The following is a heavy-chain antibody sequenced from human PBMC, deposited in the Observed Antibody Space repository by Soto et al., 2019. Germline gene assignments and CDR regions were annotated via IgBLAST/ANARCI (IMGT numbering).Heavy chain of an antibody. CDR3: ARLGGYYQSLDT. J-gene: IGHJ5*02. Sequence: SETLSLTCTVSGVSIDSYYWTWLRQPPGKGLEWIGYVYYTGTTTYSPSLKSRVTISVDTSMNQISLKLSSVTAADTAFYYCARLGGYYQSLDTWGQGTLVTVSS. CDR1: GVSIDSYY. D-gene: IGHD3-22*01. CDR2: VYYTGTT. V-gene: IGHV4-59*08.